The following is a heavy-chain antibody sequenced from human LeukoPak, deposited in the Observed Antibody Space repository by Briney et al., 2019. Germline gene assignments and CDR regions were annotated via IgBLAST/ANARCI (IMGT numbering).Heavy chain of an antibody. CDR1: GYTFTDYY. CDR3: ARGWGFGSIDY. D-gene: IGHD7-27*01. V-gene: IGHV1-2*02. Sequence: ASVKVSCKASGYTFTDYYVHWVRRAPGQGLEWMGWISPSSGGTNYAQKFQGRVTMTRDTSISTAYMELSSLRSDDTAVYYCARGWGFGSIDYWGQGTLVTVSS. CDR2: ISPSSGGT. J-gene: IGHJ4*02.